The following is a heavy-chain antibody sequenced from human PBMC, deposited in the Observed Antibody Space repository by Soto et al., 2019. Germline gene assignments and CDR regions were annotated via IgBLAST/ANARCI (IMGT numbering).Heavy chain of an antibody. CDR1: GGSISSYY. D-gene: IGHD2-21*01. J-gene: IGHJ4*02. CDR3: KRGGDPYKTGH. CDR2: IYYSGST. V-gene: IGHV4-59*01. Sequence: PSETLSLTCTVSGGSISSYYWSWFRQPPGKGLEWIGYIYYSGSTNYNPSLKSRVTISVDTSKNQFSLKLTSVNTADTAIYYCKRGGDPYKTGHWGQGTLVTVSS.